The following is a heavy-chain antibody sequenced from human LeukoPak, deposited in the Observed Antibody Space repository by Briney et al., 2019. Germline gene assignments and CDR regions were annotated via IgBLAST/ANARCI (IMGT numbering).Heavy chain of an antibody. D-gene: IGHD3-3*01. CDR3: AKSYDFWSGYYTAY. J-gene: IGHJ4*02. CDR1: GFTFSSYA. CDR2: ISGSGGST. Sequence: GSLRLSCAASGFTFSSYAMSWVRQAPGKGLEWVSAISGSGGSTYYADSVKGRFTISRDNSKNTLYLQMNSLRAEDTAVYYCAKSYDFWSGYYTAYWGQGTLVTVSS. V-gene: IGHV3-23*01.